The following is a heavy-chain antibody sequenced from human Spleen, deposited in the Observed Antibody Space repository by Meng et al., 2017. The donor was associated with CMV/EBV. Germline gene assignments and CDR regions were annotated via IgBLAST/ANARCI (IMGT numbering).Heavy chain of an antibody. CDR3: AKDLWVRQLNTSPSFGY. J-gene: IGHJ4*02. D-gene: IGHD2-2*01. CDR2: IRYDGSST. Sequence: GESLKISCAASGFTFDIYGLHWARQAPGKGLEWVAFIRYDGSSTYSSDSVKGRFTISRDNSKNTMYLQMNSLTTEDTAINYCAKDLWVRQLNTSPSFGYWGQGTLVTVSS. V-gene: IGHV3-30*02. CDR1: GFTFDIYG.